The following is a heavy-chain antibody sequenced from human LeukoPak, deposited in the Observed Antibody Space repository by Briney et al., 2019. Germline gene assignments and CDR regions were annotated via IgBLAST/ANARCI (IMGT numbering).Heavy chain of an antibody. D-gene: IGHD6-6*01. CDR1: GGSFSGYY. CDR2: INHSGST. J-gene: IGHJ6*02. Sequence: SETLSLTCAVYGGSFSGYYWSWIRQPPGKGLEWIGEINHSGSTNYNPSLKSRVTISVDTSKNQSSLKLSSVTAADTAVYYCARGRVYPLYYYYGMDVWGQGTTVTVSS. V-gene: IGHV4-34*01. CDR3: ARGRVYPLYYYYGMDV.